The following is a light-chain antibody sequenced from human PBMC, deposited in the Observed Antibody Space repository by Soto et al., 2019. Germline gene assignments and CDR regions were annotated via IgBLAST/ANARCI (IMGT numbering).Light chain of an antibody. V-gene: IGKV1-9*01. CDR1: QDIRSS. CDR3: QQFNSSPFT. CDR2: TVS. Sequence: DIQLTQSPSFLSASVGDRLTITCRASQDIRSSLAWYQQKPGKAPNLLIYTVSTLQSRVPSRFSGSRSGTEFTLTISSLQPEDFATYYCQQFNSSPFTFGGGTKVEI. J-gene: IGKJ4*01.